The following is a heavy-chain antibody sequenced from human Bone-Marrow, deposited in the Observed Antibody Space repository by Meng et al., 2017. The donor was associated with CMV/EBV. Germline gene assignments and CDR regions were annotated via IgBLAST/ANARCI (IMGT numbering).Heavy chain of an antibody. Sequence: GESLKISCAASGFTFSSYAMHWVRQAPGKGLEWVAVISYDGSNKYYADSVKGRFTISRDNSKNTLYLQMNSMRAEDTAVYYCARVGSSRGYYFDYWGQGTLVTFSS. J-gene: IGHJ4*02. CDR1: GFTFSSYA. CDR2: ISYDGSNK. CDR3: ARVGSSRGYYFDY. V-gene: IGHV3-30-3*01. D-gene: IGHD1-26*01.